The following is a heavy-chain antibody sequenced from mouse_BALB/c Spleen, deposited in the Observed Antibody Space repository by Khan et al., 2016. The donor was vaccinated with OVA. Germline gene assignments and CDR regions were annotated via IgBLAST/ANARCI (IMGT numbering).Heavy chain of an antibody. D-gene: IGHD1-1*01. Sequence: EVELVESGGDLVKPGGSLKLSCAASGFTFSTYGMSWVRQTPDKRLEWVATISSGGSYTYYPDSVKGRFTISRDNAKKTLYLQMSSLKSEDTAMYYCARLAYYYNSEGFAYWGQGTLVTVPA. V-gene: IGHV5-6*01. CDR2: ISSGGSYT. J-gene: IGHJ3*01. CDR1: GFTFSTYG. CDR3: ARLAYYYNSEGFAY.